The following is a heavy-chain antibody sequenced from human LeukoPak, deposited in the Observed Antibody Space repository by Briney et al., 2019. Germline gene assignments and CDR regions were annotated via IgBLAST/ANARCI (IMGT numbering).Heavy chain of an antibody. CDR1: GFTFSTYA. CDR3: ARGRGSDGLDV. Sequence: PGGSLRLSCAASGFTFSTYAMSWVCQAPGKGLEWVSGMTGNGGSLYYAGSVKGRFTISRDNSKNTLYVQMNSLRADDTAVYYCARGRGSDGLDVWGQGTTVTVSS. CDR2: MTGNGGSL. J-gene: IGHJ6*02. V-gene: IGHV3-23*01.